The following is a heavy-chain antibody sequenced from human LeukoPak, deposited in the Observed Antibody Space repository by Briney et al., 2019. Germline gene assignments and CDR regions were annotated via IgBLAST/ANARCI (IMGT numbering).Heavy chain of an antibody. CDR1: GFIFSSYG. CDR3: AKDISGYGDYFDY. J-gene: IGHJ4*02. V-gene: IGHV3-30*02. Sequence: GGSLRLSCAASGFIFSSYGMHWFRQAPGKGLEWVAFIRYDGSNKYYADSVKGRFTISRDNSKNTLYLQMNSLRAEDTAVYYCAKDISGYGDYFDYWGQGTLVTVSS. CDR2: IRYDGSNK. D-gene: IGHD5-12*01.